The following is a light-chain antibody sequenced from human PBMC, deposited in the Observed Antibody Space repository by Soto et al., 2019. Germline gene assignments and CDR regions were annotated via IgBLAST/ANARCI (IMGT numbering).Light chain of an antibody. CDR2: KAS. J-gene: IGKJ1*01. CDR1: QSISSW. V-gene: IGKV1-5*03. CDR3: QHYNSYSEA. Sequence: DIQMTQCPSTLSATAGDRVTITCRASQSISSWLAWYQQKPGKAPKLLIYKASTLKSGVPSRFSGSGSGTEFTLTISSLQPDDFATYYCQHYNSYSEAFGQGTKVDIK.